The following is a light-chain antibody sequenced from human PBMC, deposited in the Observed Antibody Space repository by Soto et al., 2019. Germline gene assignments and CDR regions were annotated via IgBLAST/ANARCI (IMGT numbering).Light chain of an antibody. V-gene: IGKV3-15*01. CDR3: QQYNDSYPIT. J-gene: IGKJ5*01. Sequence: EIVMTQSPVTLSASPGESATLSCRASQSVDNNVAWYQQKPGQAPRLLIVGSFARATGIPAMFSGSASGSDFTLTISGLQSEDLAVYYCQQYNDSYPITFVQGTRPEIK. CDR2: GSF. CDR1: QSVDNN.